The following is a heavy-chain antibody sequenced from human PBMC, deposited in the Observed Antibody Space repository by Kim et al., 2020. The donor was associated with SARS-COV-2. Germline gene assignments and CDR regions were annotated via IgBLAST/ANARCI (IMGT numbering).Heavy chain of an antibody. CDR3: ARPYRKNGYSYGYVFDY. J-gene: IGHJ4*02. Sequence: FQGRVTMTRDTSISTAYMELSRLRSDDTAVYYCARPYRKNGYSYGYVFDYWGQGTLVTVSS. V-gene: IGHV1-2*02. D-gene: IGHD5-18*01.